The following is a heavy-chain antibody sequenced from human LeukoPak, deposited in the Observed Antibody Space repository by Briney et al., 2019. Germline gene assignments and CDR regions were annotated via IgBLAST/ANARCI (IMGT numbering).Heavy chain of an antibody. D-gene: IGHD3-22*01. Sequence: NPSETLSLTCTVSGGSISSSNYYWGWIRQPPGKGLEWIGSIYYSGSTYYNPSLKSRVTISVDTSKNQFSLKLSSVTAADTAVYYCARIFDSSGYFSLWGQGTLVTVSS. CDR3: ARIFDSSGYFSL. V-gene: IGHV4-39*01. J-gene: IGHJ4*02. CDR2: IYYSGST. CDR1: GGSISSSNYY.